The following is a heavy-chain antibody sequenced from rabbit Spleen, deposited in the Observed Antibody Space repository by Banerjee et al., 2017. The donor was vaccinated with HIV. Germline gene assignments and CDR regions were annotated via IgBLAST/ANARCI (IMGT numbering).Heavy chain of an antibody. CDR2: IYADSSGTT. D-gene: IGHD8-1*01. CDR1: GFDFNTRS. CDR3: TRDAGTGDYIDVYFSL. J-gene: IGHJ4*01. V-gene: IGHV1S40*01. Sequence: QSLEESGGDLVKPGASLTLTCTASGFDFNTRSMCWVRQAPGKGLEWIACIYADSSGTTYYATWARGRFAVSRTSSTTVTLQVTSLTAADTATYFCTRDAGTGDYIDVYFSLWGQGTLVTVS.